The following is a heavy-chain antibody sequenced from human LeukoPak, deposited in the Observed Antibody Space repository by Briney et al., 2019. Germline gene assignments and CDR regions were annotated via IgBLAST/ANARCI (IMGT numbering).Heavy chain of an antibody. CDR1: GGTFSSYA. D-gene: IGHD6-13*01. CDR2: IIPIFGTA. CDR3: ARPLLYSSSWYDPQESGMDV. J-gene: IGHJ6*02. V-gene: IGHV1-69*13. Sequence: ASVKVSCKASGGTFSSYAISWVRQAPGQGLEWMGGIIPIFGTANYAQKFQGRVTITADESTSTAYMELSSLRSEDTAVYYCARPLLYSSSWYDPQESGMDVWGQGTTVTVSS.